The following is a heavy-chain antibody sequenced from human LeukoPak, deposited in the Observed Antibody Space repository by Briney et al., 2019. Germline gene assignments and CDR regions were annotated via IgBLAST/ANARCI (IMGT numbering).Heavy chain of an antibody. Sequence: PSETLSLTCAVSGESFSDYYWTWVRQSPGKGLEWIGEINHTGATNFKSSLKSRVTMSADTSKQQVSLLLTSATAADTGVYFCARGRKVYCSSASCPAWLDPWGQGALVAVSS. D-gene: IGHD2-2*01. CDR1: GESFSDYY. V-gene: IGHV4-34*01. CDR2: INHTGAT. J-gene: IGHJ5*02. CDR3: ARGRKVYCSSASCPAWLDP.